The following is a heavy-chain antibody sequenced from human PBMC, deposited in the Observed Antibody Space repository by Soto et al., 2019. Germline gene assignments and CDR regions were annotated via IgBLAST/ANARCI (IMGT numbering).Heavy chain of an antibody. V-gene: IGHV3-23*01. CDR2: ISGSGGST. CDR3: ARDQLYYNDISGRPLNAFDV. CDR1: GFTFSSYA. Sequence: GGSLRLSCAASGFTFSSYAMSWVRQAPGKGLEWVSAISGSGGSTYYADSVKGRFTSSRDNAKNSLYLQMNSLRAEDTAVYYCARDQLYYNDISGRPLNAFDVWGQGTMVTVSS. D-gene: IGHD3-22*01. J-gene: IGHJ3*01.